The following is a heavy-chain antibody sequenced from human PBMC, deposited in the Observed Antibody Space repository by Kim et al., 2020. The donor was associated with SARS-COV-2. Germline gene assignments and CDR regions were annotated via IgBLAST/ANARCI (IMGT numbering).Heavy chain of an antibody. J-gene: IGHJ4*02. V-gene: IGHV1-18*01. Sequence: ASVKVSCKASGYTFTNYSITWVRQAPGQGLEWMGWISAYNGNTNYAQKLQGRVAMTTDTSTTTAYMELRSLRSDDTAVYYCARVVGATVPHYFHYWGQGTLVTVSS. CDR1: GYTFTNYS. D-gene: IGHD1-26*01. CDR2: ISAYNGNT. CDR3: ARVVGATVPHYFHY.